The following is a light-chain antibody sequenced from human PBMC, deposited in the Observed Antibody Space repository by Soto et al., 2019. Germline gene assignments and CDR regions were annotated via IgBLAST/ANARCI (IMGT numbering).Light chain of an antibody. CDR2: DAS. CDR3: HSRA. J-gene: IGKJ5*01. V-gene: IGKV1-5*01. CDR1: QTIYTW. Sequence: DIQMTQSPSTLSTSVGDRVTITCRASQTIYTWLAWYQQKPGRAPKLLIYDASTLESWVPSRFSGSGSGTEFTLTISSLQPDDFATYFCHSRAFGQGTRLEIK.